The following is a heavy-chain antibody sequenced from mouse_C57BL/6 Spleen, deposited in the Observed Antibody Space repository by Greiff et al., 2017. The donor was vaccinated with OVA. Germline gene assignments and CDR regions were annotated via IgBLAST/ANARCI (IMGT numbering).Heavy chain of an antibody. Sequence: VQGVESGAELMKPGASVKLSCKATGYTFTGYWIEWVKQRPGHGLEWIGEILPGSGSTNYNEKFKGKATFTADTSSNTAYMQLSSLTTEDSAIYYCASSLYYGSSYSAWFAYWGQGTLVTVSA. D-gene: IGHD1-1*01. CDR3: ASSLYYGSSYSAWFAY. V-gene: IGHV1-9*01. CDR2: ILPGSGST. J-gene: IGHJ3*01. CDR1: GYTFTGYW.